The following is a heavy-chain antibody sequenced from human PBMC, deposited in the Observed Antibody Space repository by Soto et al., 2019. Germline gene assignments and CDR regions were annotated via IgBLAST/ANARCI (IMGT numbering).Heavy chain of an antibody. D-gene: IGHD2-15*01. CDR3: ARDRCSGCSCYPTYDAFSI. J-gene: IGHJ3*02. Sequence: PSEALSLPCTVSGGSISSYYWSWIRQPPGKGLEWIGYIYYSGSTNYNPSLKSRVTISVDTSKNQFSLKLSSVTAADTAVYYCARDRCSGCSCYPTYDAFSIWAQGTMDT. V-gene: IGHV4-59*01. CDR1: GGSISSYY. CDR2: IYYSGST.